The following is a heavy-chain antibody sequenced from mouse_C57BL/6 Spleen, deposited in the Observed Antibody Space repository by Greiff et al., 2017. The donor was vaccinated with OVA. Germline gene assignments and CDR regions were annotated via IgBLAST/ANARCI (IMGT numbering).Heavy chain of an antibody. CDR1: GYTFTSYW. D-gene: IGHD2-3*01. CDR3: ARERDDGLAMDY. Sequence: QVQLQQSGAELVKPGASVKLSCKASGYTFTSYWMHWVKQRPGQGLEWIGMIHPNSGSTNYNEKFKSKATLTVDKSSSTAYMQLSSLTSEDSAVYYCARERDDGLAMDYWGQGTSVTVSS. J-gene: IGHJ4*01. V-gene: IGHV1-64*01. CDR2: IHPNSGST.